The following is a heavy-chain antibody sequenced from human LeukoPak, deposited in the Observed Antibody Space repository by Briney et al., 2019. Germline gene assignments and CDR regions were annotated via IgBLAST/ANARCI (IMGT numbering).Heavy chain of an antibody. Sequence: ASVKVSCKASGYTFTGYYMHWVRQAPGQGLEWMGWINPNSGGTNYAQKFQGRVTMTRDTSISTAYMERSRLRSDDTAVYYCARTNGERITIFGVVTSYYYYMDVWGKGTTVTVSS. D-gene: IGHD3-3*01. J-gene: IGHJ6*03. CDR3: ARTNGERITIFGVVTSYYYYMDV. CDR2: INPNSGGT. V-gene: IGHV1-2*02. CDR1: GYTFTGYY.